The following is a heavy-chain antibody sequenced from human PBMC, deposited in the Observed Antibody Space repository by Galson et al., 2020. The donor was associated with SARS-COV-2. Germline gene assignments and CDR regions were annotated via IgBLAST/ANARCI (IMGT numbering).Heavy chain of an antibody. CDR1: AFTFSTYT. V-gene: IGHV3-30*09. D-gene: IGHD1-26*01. CDR3: ARVGPQWELLGWWDY. Sequence: GGSLRLSCAASAFTFSTYTMHWVRQAPGKGLEWVAGISSDGSNKYYADSVKGRFAISRDNSKNTLHLQMNSLRTEDTAVYYCARVGPQWELLGWWDYWGQGTLVTVSS. CDR2: ISSDGSNK. J-gene: IGHJ4*02.